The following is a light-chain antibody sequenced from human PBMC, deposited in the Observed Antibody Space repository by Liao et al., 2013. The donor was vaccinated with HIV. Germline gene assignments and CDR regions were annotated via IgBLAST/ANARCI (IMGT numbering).Light chain of an antibody. V-gene: IGLV3-1*01. Sequence: SYALTQPPSLSVSPGQTASITCSGDTLGDKYACWYQQKPGQSPVLVIYQGDQRPSGIPERFSGSHSGSTATLTISRVEPGDEADYYCQLWDSSSDHPYVFGTGTQVTVL. CDR1: TLGDKY. J-gene: IGLJ1*01. CDR2: QGD. CDR3: QLWDSSSDHPYV.